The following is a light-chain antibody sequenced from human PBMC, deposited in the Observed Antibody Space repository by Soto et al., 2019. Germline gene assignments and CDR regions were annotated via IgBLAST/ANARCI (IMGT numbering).Light chain of an antibody. V-gene: IGKV1-33*01. CDR2: HAS. CDR3: QQSDNLPLT. CDR1: QGIAKY. Sequence: DPPMTQSPSSLSASVGDRVTITCQASQGIAKYLHWYQQKPGKAPKLLIYHASNLQTGVPSRFSGSGSGTDFTLTISSLQPEDIATYFCQQSDNLPLTFGGGTKVEIK. J-gene: IGKJ4*01.